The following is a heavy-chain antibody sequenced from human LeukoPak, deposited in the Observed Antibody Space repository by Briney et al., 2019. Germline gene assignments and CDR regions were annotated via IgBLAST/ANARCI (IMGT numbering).Heavy chain of an antibody. CDR1: GYSFPSFW. D-gene: IGHD3-22*01. J-gene: IGHJ3*02. Sequence: GESLKISCKGSGYSFPSFWIGWVRQMPGKGPGWIGIIYPGDSDTRYSPSFQGQGPNSADKSLSTAQLQWSSLKDSDTAMYYCARRGNYYDSSGYSHDAFDIWGQGTMVTVSS. CDR2: IYPGDSDT. V-gene: IGHV5-51*01. CDR3: ARRGNYYDSSGYSHDAFDI.